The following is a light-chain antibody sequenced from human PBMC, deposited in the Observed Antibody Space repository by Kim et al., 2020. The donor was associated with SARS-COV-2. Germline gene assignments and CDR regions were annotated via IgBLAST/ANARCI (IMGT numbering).Light chain of an antibody. V-gene: IGKV3-20*01. CDR1: QIVGNNY. Sequence: APGERATLSCRAGQIVGNNYLAWYQQKAGQAPRLRIYNASKRATGIPDRFRGSGSGTDFTLTINRLELEDFAVYYCQQYAYSPLTFGGGTKVDIK. J-gene: IGKJ4*01. CDR2: NAS. CDR3: QQYAYSPLT.